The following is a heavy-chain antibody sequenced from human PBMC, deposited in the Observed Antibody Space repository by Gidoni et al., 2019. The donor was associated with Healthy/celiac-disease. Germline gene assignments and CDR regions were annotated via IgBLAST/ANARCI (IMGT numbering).Heavy chain of an antibody. CDR3: ARDVETYYGMDV. CDR2: IIPILGIA. CDR1: GGTFSSYT. V-gene: IGHV1-69*08. Sequence: QVQLLQSGAEVKKPGSSVKVSCKASGGTFSSYTISWVRQAPGQGLEWMGRIIPILGIANYAQKFQGRVTITADKATSTAYMELSSLRSEDTAVYYCARDVETYYGMDVWGQGTTVTVSS. J-gene: IGHJ6*02.